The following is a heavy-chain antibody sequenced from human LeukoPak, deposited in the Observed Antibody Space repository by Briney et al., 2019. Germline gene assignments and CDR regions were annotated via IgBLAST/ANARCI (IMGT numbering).Heavy chain of an antibody. V-gene: IGHV3-64*01. Sequence: GGSLRLSCAASGFTFSSYAMHWVRQAPGKGLEYVSAISSNGGSTYYANSAKGRFTISRDNSKNTLYLQMNSLRAEDTAVYYCAKVFSSYSSSWLLFDYWGQGTLVTVSS. CDR3: AKVFSSYSSSWLLFDY. D-gene: IGHD6-13*01. CDR1: GFTFSSYA. CDR2: ISSNGGST. J-gene: IGHJ4*02.